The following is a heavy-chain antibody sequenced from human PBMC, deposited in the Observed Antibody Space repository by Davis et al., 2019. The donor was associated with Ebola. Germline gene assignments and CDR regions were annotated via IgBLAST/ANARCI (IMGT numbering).Heavy chain of an antibody. CDR2: INHSGST. CDR1: GGSVSSGSYY. D-gene: IGHD3-3*01. J-gene: IGHJ4*02. CDR3: ARGISTTRRYYDFWSGYCNYFDY. Sequence: SETLSLTCTVSGGSVSSGSYYWSWIRQPPGKGLEWIGEINHSGSTNYNPSLKSRVTISVDTSKNQFSLKLSSVTAADTAVYYCARGISTTRRYYDFWSGYCNYFDYWGQGTLVTVSS. V-gene: IGHV4-39*07.